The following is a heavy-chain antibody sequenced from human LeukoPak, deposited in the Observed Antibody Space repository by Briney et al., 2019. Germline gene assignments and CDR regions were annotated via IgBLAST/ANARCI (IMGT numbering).Heavy chain of an antibody. CDR3: ASAIQDSGPSYYYYMDV. D-gene: IGHD2-2*01. Sequence: ASVKVSCKASGYTFTSYYMHWVRQAPGQGLEWMGIINPSGGSTSYAQKFQGRVTMTRDMSTSTDYMELSSLRSEDTAVYYCASAIQDSGPSYYYYMDVWGKGTTVTVSS. J-gene: IGHJ6*03. V-gene: IGHV1-46*01. CDR2: INPSGGST. CDR1: GYTFTSYY.